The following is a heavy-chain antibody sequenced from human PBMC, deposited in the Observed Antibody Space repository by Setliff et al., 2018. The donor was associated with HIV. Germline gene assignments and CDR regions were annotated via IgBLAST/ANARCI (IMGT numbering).Heavy chain of an antibody. CDR2: ISPNSGYT. D-gene: IGHD3-3*01. CDR3: ARDGEYYDFWSGYYGVPGYFDY. CDR1: GYSFTSYA. J-gene: IGHJ4*02. V-gene: IGHV1-18*01. Sequence: GASVKVSCKASGYSFTSYAISWVRQAPGQGLEWMAWISPNSGYTLFAQKFRGRVTMTADTSTSTAYMELRSLRSDDTAVYYCARDGEYYDFWSGYYGVPGYFDYWGQGTLVTVSS.